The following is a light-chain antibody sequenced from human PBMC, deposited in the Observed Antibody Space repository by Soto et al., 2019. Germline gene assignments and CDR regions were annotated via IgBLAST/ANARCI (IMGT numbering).Light chain of an antibody. V-gene: IGLV1-44*01. Sequence: QLVLTQPPSASGTPGQRVTISCSGSSSNIGTNTVIWYQQLPGAAPKLLIYSDNQRPSGVPDRFSGSKSGTSASLAISGLQSEDVADYYCAAWDVSLVVFGGGTKVTVL. CDR3: AAWDVSLVV. CDR2: SDN. CDR1: SSNIGTNT. J-gene: IGLJ2*01.